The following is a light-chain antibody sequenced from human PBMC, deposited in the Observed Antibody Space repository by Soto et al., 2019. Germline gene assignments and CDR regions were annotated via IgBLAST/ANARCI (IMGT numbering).Light chain of an antibody. CDR3: QQYGSSGT. Sequence: ESMLAQSPATLSLSQEDRATLSCGASQSVSRSYLAWYQQKPGLAPRLIIYDASNRATGIPDRFSGSGSGTDFTLTISRLEPEDFAVYYCQQYGSSGTFGQGTKVDIK. J-gene: IGKJ1*01. CDR1: QSVSRSY. V-gene: IGKV3D-20*01. CDR2: DAS.